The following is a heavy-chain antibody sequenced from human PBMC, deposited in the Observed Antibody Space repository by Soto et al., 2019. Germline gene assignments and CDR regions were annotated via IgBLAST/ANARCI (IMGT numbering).Heavy chain of an antibody. CDR2: IWYDGSNK. CDR1: GFTFSSYG. V-gene: IGHV3-33*01. J-gene: IGHJ4*02. CDR3: ARAQYMANKFDY. Sequence: QVQLVESGGGVVQPGRSLRLSCAASGFTFSSYGMHWVRQAPGKGLEWVAVIWYDGSNKYYADSVKGRFTISRDNSKNTLYLQMNSLRAEDTAVYYCARAQYMANKFDYWGQGTLVTVSS. D-gene: IGHD5-12*01.